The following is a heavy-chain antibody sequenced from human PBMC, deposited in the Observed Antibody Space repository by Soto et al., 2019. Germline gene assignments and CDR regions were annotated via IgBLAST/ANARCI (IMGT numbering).Heavy chain of an antibody. CDR2: ISAYNGNT. Sequence: ASVKVSCKASGYTFTSYGISWVRQAPGQGLEWMGWISAYNGNTNYAQKLQGRVTMTTDTSTSTAYMELRSLRSDDTAVYYCARDQLAARGSRAYYYYYGMDVWGQGTTVTVYS. D-gene: IGHD6-6*01. CDR1: GYTFTSYG. CDR3: ARDQLAARGSRAYYYYYGMDV. V-gene: IGHV1-18*01. J-gene: IGHJ6*02.